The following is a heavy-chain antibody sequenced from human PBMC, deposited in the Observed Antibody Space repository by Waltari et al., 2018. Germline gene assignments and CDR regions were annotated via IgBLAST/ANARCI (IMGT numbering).Heavy chain of an antibody. D-gene: IGHD2-15*01. J-gene: IGHJ4*02. CDR1: AGSVNSYY. Sequence: QVQLQESCPGLVKPSETLSLTCTVSAGSVNSYYWSWIRQPPGKGLEWIGHIYYNGNTDYNPSLKSRVTILVDTSKNQVSLKLTSVTAADTALYFCAREIYGGNARPYDHWGQGTLVTVAS. CDR3: AREIYGGNARPYDH. V-gene: IGHV4-59*02. CDR2: IYYNGNT.